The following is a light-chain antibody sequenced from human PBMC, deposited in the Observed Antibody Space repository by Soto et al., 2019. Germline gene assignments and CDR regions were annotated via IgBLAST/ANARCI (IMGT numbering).Light chain of an antibody. Sequence: DLPMTQSPSSLSASVGDRVTITCRASQSISSYLNWYQQKPGKAPKLLIYAASSLQSGVPSRFSGSGSGIDFTLTISSLQPEDFATYYCQQSYSTPITFGHGTRLEIK. CDR2: AAS. V-gene: IGKV1-39*01. J-gene: IGKJ5*01. CDR1: QSISSY. CDR3: QQSYSTPIT.